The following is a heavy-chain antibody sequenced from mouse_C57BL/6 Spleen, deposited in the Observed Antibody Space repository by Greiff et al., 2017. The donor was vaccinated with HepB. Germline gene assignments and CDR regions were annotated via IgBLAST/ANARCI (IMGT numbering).Heavy chain of an antibody. J-gene: IGHJ2*01. D-gene: IGHD4-1*01. CDR1: GYTFTSYW. V-gene: IGHV1-50*01. CDR2: IDPSDSYT. CDR3: ARGVGRDY. Sequence: QVHVKQPGAELVKPGASVKLSCKASGYTFTSYWMQWVKQRPGQGLEWIGEIDPSDSYTNYNQKFKSKATLTVDKPSSTAYMQLSSLTSEDSAVYYCARGVGRDYWGQGTTLTVSS.